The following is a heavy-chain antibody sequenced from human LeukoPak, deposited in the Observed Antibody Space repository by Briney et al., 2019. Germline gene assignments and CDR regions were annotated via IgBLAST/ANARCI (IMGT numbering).Heavy chain of an antibody. CDR1: GFTFSSYA. CDR3: ARARWYFDY. CDR2: ISYDGSNK. Sequence: GGSLRLSCAASGFTFSSYAMNWVRQAPGKGLEWVAVISYDGSNKYYADSVKGRFTISRDNSKNTLYLQMNSLRAEDTAVYYCARARWYFDYWGQGTLVTVSS. V-gene: IGHV3-30-3*01. J-gene: IGHJ4*02. D-gene: IGHD4-23*01.